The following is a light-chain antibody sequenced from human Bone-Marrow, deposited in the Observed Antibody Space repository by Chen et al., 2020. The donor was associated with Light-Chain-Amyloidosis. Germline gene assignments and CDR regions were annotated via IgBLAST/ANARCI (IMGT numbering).Light chain of an antibody. Sequence: DIRMTQSPSTLSASVGDRVTITCRASQDIGDWLAWFQHKPGKDPKLLIYKASNLQTGVPSRFSGSGSGTEFTLSINTLQPDDFATYFCQQYKSYSFTFGQGTKL. V-gene: IGKV1-5*03. CDR1: QDIGDW. CDR2: KAS. CDR3: QQYKSYSFT. J-gene: IGKJ2*01.